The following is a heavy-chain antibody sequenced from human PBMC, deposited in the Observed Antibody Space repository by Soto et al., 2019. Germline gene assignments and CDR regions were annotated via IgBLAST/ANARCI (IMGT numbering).Heavy chain of an antibody. CDR1: GYTFTSYA. D-gene: IGHD6-19*01. J-gene: IGHJ5*02. Sequence: GASVKVSCKASGYTFTSYAMHWVRQAPGQRLEWMGWINAGNGNTKYSQKFQGRVTITRDTSASTAYMELSSLRSEDTAVYYCARDCAVAGTGAGYNWFDPWGQGTLVTVSS. CDR2: INAGNGNT. CDR3: ARDCAVAGTGAGYNWFDP. V-gene: IGHV1-3*01.